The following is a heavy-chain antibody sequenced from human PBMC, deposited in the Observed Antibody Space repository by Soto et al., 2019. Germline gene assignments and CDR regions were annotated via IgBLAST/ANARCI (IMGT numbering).Heavy chain of an antibody. D-gene: IGHD6-13*01. CDR1: DYAFSTYT. CDR3: ARHEMFGSSWYGFDP. CDR2: ITTYSGDV. J-gene: IGHJ5*02. V-gene: IGHV1-18*01. Sequence: QVQLVQSGAEIKKPGASVKVSCKTSDYAFSTYTISWVRLAPGQGLEWMGWITTYSGDVHYAQKFQGRVTMTTDTSTRTADMELRGLRSDDTAIYYCARHEMFGSSWYGFDPWGQGTLVSVSS.